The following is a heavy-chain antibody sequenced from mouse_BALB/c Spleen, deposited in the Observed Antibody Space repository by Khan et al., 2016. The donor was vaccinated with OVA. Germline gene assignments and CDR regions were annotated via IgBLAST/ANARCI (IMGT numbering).Heavy chain of an antibody. Sequence: QIQLVQSGPELKKPGETVKISCKASGYTFTDYSMHWLKQAPGKGLKWMGWINTETGEPTFADDFKGRFAFSLETSASTAYLQFNNLKNEDTSTYCCARGYYGSWGQGTLVNVAA. CDR1: GYTFTDYS. J-gene: IGHJ3*01. D-gene: IGHD1-1*01. CDR3: ARGYYGS. CDR2: INTETGEP. V-gene: IGHV9-2-1*01.